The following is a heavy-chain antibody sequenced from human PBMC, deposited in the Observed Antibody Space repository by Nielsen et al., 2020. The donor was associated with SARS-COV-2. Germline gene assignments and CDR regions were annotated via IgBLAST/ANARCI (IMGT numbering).Heavy chain of an antibody. CDR3: AKDWTAIVVVPSGGVDY. CDR2: ISYDGSNK. J-gene: IGHJ4*02. V-gene: IGHV3-30*18. Sequence: GGSLRLSCAASGFTFSTYGMHWVRQAPGKGLEWVAAISYDGSNKYYVDSVKGRITISRDNSKNTLYLQMSSLREEDTAVYYCAKDWTAIVVVPSGGVDYWGQGTLVTVSS. CDR1: GFTFSTYG. D-gene: IGHD2-15*01.